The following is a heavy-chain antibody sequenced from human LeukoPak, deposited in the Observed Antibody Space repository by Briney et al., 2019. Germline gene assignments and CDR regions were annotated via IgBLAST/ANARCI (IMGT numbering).Heavy chain of an antibody. D-gene: IGHD4-11*01. CDR1: GGSISSYY. V-gene: IGHV4-59*01. CDR2: IYYSGST. CDR3: ASTTKARAFDI. Sequence: SETLSLTCTVSGGSISSYYWSWIRQPPGKGLEWIGYIYYSGSTNYNPPLKSRVTISVDTSKNQFSLKLSSVTAADTAVYYCASTTKARAFDIWGQGTMVTVSS. J-gene: IGHJ3*02.